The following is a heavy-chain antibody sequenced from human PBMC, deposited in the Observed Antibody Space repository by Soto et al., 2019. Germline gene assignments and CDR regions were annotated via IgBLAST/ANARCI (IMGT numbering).Heavy chain of an antibody. D-gene: IGHD6-19*01. V-gene: IGHV3-30*18. CDR2: SSYDGSHK. J-gene: IGHJ4*02. CDR1: GLTFSSYG. Sequence: QVQLVESGGGVVQPGRSLRLSCAASGLTFSSYGMYWVRQAPGKGLEWVAVSSYDGSHKYYADSVEGRCTISRDNSKNTLFLQMNSLRVEDTDVYYCAKDQRLGAVAGALDYWGQGTLVTVSS. CDR3: AKDQRLGAVAGALDY.